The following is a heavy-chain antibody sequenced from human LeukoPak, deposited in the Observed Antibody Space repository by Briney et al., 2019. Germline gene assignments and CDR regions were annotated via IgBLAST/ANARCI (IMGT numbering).Heavy chain of an antibody. CDR2: ISSSSSYI. CDR1: GFTFSSYS. D-gene: IGHD2-21*02. J-gene: IGHJ4*02. V-gene: IGHV3-21*01. CDR3: ARDQPVVTGIDY. Sequence: GGSLRLSCAASGFTFSSYSMNWVRQAPGKGLEWVSSISSSSSYIYYADSVKGRFTISRDNAKNSLYLQMNSLRAEDTAVYYCARDQPVVTGIDYWGQGTLVTVSS.